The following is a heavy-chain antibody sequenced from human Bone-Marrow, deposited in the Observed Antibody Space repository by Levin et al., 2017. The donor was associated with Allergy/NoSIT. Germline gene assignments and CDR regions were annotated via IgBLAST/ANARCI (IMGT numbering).Heavy chain of an antibody. Sequence: SETLSLTCAVSGGSISSSNWWSWVRQPPGKGLEWIGEIYHSGSTNYNPSLKSRVTISVDKSKNQFSLKLSSVTAADTAVYYCARRAGGGYYSSSWYRFKLNYFDYWGQGTLVTVSS. V-gene: IGHV4-4*02. D-gene: IGHD6-13*01. J-gene: IGHJ4*02. CDR2: IYHSGST. CDR1: GGSISSSNW. CDR3: ARRAGGGYYSSSWYRFKLNYFDY.